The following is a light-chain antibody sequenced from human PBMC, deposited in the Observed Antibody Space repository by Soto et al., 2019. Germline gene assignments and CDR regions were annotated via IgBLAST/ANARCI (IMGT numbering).Light chain of an antibody. V-gene: IGKV3-20*01. CDR3: LLYQSGHPFT. J-gene: IGKJ5*01. CDR2: GAS. CDR1: QSVGTR. Sequence: EILLTQSPDTLSLSPGERATLSCRAAQSVGTRLAWYQHKTGQAPRLLISGASSRATGIPDRFTGSGSETSFTLTISRLEPEDFARYYCLLYQSGHPFTFGQGTRLEIK.